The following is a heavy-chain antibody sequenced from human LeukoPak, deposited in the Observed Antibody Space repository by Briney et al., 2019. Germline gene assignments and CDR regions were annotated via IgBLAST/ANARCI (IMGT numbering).Heavy chain of an antibody. CDR1: GGSISSGDYY. CDR2: IYYSGST. V-gene: IGHV4-30-4*01. D-gene: IGHD3-22*01. CDR3: ARGGYYYDSSGYLSPHFDY. Sequence: SETLSLTCTVSGGSISSGDYYWSWIRQPPGKGLEWIGYIYYSGSTYYNPSLKSRVTISVVTSKNQFSLKLSSVTAADTAVYYCARGGYYYDSSGYLSPHFDYWGQGTLVTVSS. J-gene: IGHJ4*02.